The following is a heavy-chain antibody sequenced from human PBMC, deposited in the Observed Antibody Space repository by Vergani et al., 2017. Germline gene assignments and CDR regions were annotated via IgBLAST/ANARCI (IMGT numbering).Heavy chain of an antibody. Sequence: QVPLQQWGAGLLKPSETLSLTCAVYGGSFSGYFWSWLRQPPGKGLEWIGEVNHSGSTIYNPSLKSRVTISVDTSKNQFSLKLSSVTAAATAVYYCARGKLVPYYYYDGMDVWGQGTTVTVSS. CDR1: GGSFSGYF. V-gene: IGHV4-34*01. J-gene: IGHJ6*02. CDR3: ARGKLVPYYYYDGMDV. CDR2: VNHSGST. D-gene: IGHD6-13*01.